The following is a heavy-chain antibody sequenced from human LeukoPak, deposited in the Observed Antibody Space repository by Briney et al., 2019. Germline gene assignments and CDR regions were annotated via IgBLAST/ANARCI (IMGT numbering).Heavy chain of an antibody. J-gene: IGHJ4*02. CDR1: GYTFTSYG. V-gene: IGHV1-18*01. D-gene: IGHD2-2*01. CDR2: ISAYNGNT. CDR3: ASWGCSDTNCYWGHFDY. Sequence: GASVKVSCKASGYTFTSYGISWVRQAPGQGLEWMGWISAYNGNTNYAQKLQGRVTMTTDTSTSTAYMELRSLRSDDTAVYYCASWGCSDTNCYWGHFDYWGQGTLVTVSS.